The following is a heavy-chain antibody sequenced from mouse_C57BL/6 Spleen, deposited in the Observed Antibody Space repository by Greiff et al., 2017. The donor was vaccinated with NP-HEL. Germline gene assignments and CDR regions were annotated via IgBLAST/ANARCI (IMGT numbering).Heavy chain of an antibody. J-gene: IGHJ2*01. Sequence: VQLQQSGPELVKPGASVKISCKASGYTFTDYYMNWVKQSHGKSLEWIGDINPNNGGTSYNQKFKGKATLTVDKSSSTAYMELRSLTSEDSAVYYCARGDYYAFWGQGTTLTVSS. V-gene: IGHV1-26*01. CDR1: GYTFTDYY. CDR2: INPNNGGT. D-gene: IGHD1-1*01. CDR3: ARGDYYAF.